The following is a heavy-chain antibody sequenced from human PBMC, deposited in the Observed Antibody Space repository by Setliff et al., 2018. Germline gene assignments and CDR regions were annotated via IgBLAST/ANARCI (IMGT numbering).Heavy chain of an antibody. Sequence: GGSLRLSCAASGFTFTNYIIHWVRQAPGKGLEWVAVMSLDETNKYYADSVKGRFTISRDNSKNTLYLQMNSLRPDDTAVYYCAKDIYGSGSYAVGGYFDYWGQGTQVTVSS. CDR1: GFTFTNYI. J-gene: IGHJ4*02. D-gene: IGHD3-10*01. V-gene: IGHV3-30-3*01. CDR3: AKDIYGSGSYAVGGYFDY. CDR2: MSLDETNK.